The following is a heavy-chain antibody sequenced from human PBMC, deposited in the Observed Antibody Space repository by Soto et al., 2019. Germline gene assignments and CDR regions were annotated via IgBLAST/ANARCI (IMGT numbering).Heavy chain of an antibody. CDR2: IYYSGST. Sequence: QVQLQESGPGLVKPSQTLSLTCTVSGGSISSGGYYWSWIRQHPGKVLEWIGYIYYSGSTYYNPSLKRRVTISVATSKNQFSLQLSSVTAADTAVYYCARLWFGELLFYSSTRNWFDPWGQGTLVTVSS. CDR1: GGSISSGGYY. J-gene: IGHJ5*02. CDR3: ARLWFGELLFYSSTRNWFDP. V-gene: IGHV4-31*03. D-gene: IGHD3-10*01.